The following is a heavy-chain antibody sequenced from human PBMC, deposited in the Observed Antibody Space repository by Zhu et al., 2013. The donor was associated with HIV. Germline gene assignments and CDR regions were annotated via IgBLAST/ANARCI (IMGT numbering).Heavy chain of an antibody. V-gene: IGHV1-8*01. D-gene: IGHD3-16*01. CDR3: ARGRTLRPLDY. J-gene: IGHJ4*02. CDR2: MNPNTGST. CDR1: GYPFSTYD. Sequence: QVQLVQSGAEVKKPGVSVKVSCKASGYPFSTYDMNWVRQAPGQGLEWMGWMNPNTGSTDFAQKFQGRVTMTRNTSISTAYMELSSLRSDDTAVYYCARGRTLRPLDYWGQGTLVTVSS.